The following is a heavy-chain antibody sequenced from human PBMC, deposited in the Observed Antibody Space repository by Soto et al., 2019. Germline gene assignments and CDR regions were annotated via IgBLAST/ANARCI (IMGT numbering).Heavy chain of an antibody. CDR3: ARDAAIGCGYYSYGMDV. D-gene: IGHD3-16*01. J-gene: IGHJ6*02. CDR2: IYYSGST. CDR1: GGSISSGDYY. Sequence: QVQLQESGPGLVKPSQTLSLTCTVSGGSISSGDYYWSWIRKPPGKALEWMGYIYYSGSTSYNPSLKIRVTISVDTSKNQFSLKLSSVTAADTAVYYCARDAAIGCGYYSYGMDVWGQGTTVTVSS. V-gene: IGHV4-30-4*01.